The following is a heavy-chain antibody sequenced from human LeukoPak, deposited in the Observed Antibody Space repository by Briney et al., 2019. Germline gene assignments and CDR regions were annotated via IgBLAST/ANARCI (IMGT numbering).Heavy chain of an antibody. CDR3: ARSSSSWSLPFDY. CDR1: GGSFSGYY. D-gene: IGHD6-13*01. J-gene: IGHJ4*02. CDR2: INHSGST. Sequence: SETLSLTCAVYGGSFSGYYWSWIRQPLGKGLEWIGEINHSGSTNYNPSLKSRVTISVDTSKNQFSLKLSSVTAADTAVYYCARSSSSWSLPFDYWGQGTLVTVSS. V-gene: IGHV4-34*01.